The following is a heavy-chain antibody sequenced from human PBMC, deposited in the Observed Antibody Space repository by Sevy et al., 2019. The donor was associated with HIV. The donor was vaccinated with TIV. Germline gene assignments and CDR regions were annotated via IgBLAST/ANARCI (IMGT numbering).Heavy chain of an antibody. CDR2: ISYEGTET. D-gene: IGHD2-2*01. V-gene: IGHV3-30-3*01. Sequence: GGSLRLSCAASGFAFSTHAMHWVRQAPGKGLEWVAVISYEGTETFYAASVEGRFTISRDNSKNMLSLQINSLRPEDTAVYYCARDGGNSVKWYPLYRGHGTLVTVSS. J-gene: IGHJ4*01. CDR1: GFAFSTHA. CDR3: ARDGGNSVKWYPLY.